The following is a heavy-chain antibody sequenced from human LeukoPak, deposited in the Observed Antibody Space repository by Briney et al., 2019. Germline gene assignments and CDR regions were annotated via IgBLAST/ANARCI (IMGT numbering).Heavy chain of an antibody. V-gene: IGHV3-23*01. Sequence: GGSLRLSCAASGFTFSTYAMSWVRQAPGKGLEWVSAASGRGDTTYYADSVKGRFTISRDNSKSTLSLQMNSLRAEDTAVYYCTKDSSVPFGITDWGQGTLVTVSS. CDR1: GFTFSTYA. D-gene: IGHD5/OR15-5a*01. CDR3: TKDSSVPFGITD. J-gene: IGHJ4*02. CDR2: ASGRGDTT.